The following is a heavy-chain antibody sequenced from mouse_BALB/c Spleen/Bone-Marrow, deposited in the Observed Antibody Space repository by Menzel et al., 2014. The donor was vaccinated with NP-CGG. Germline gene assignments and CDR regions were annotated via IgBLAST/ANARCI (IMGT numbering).Heavy chain of an antibody. J-gene: IGHJ1*01. CDR2: INPYNDGT. CDR1: GYTFTSYV. CDR3: ARRDYYGSSFYWYFDA. D-gene: IGHD1-1*01. V-gene: IGHV1-14*01. Sequence: QLQESGPELVKPGASVKMSCKASGYTFTSYVMHWVKQKPGQGLEWIGYINPYNDGTKYNEKFKGKATLTSDKSSSTAYMELSSLTSEDSAVYYCARRDYYGSSFYWYFDAWGAGTTVTVSS.